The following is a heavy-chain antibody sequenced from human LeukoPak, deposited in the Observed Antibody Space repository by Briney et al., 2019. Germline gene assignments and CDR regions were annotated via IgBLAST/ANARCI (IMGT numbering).Heavy chain of an antibody. D-gene: IGHD1-7*01. CDR1: GFTFSSYA. Sequence: PGGSLRLSCAASGFTFSSYAVNWVRQAPGKGLEWVSSISSSGSSMYYADSVKGRFTISRDNAKNSLYLQMNSLRAEDTAVYYCASDWNSFDYWGQGTLVTVSS. V-gene: IGHV3-21*01. CDR3: ASDWNSFDY. CDR2: ISSSGSSM. J-gene: IGHJ4*02.